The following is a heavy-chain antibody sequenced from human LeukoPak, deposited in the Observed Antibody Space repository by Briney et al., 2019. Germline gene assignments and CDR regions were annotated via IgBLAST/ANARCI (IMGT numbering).Heavy chain of an antibody. V-gene: IGHV3-21*01. J-gene: IGHJ3*02. D-gene: IGHD3-9*01. Sequence: GGSLRLSCAASGVTFSSYSMNWVRQAPGKGLEWVSSISSSSSYIYYADSVKGRFTISRDNAKNSLYLQMNSLRAEDTAVYYCASISLLRYFDWLPDAFDIWGQGTMVTVSS. CDR2: ISSSSSYI. CDR3: ASISLLRYFDWLPDAFDI. CDR1: GVTFSSYS.